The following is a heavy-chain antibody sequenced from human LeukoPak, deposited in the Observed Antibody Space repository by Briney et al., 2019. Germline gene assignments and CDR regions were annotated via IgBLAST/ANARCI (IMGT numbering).Heavy chain of an antibody. CDR1: GFTLSSYA. J-gene: IGHJ4*02. CDR2: ISGSGGST. Sequence: GGSLRLSCAASGFTLSSYAMRWVRQAPGKGLEWVSAISGSGGSTYYADSVKGRFTISRDNSKNTLYLQMNSLRAEDTAVYYCAKDLGFRVTTAYFDYWGQGTLVTVSS. CDR3: AKDLGFRVTTAYFDY. D-gene: IGHD4-17*01. V-gene: IGHV3-23*01.